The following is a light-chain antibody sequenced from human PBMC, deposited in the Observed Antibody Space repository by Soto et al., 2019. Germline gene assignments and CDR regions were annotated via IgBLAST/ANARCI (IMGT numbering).Light chain of an antibody. CDR3: QQYKSYTT. Sequence: DIPMTQSPSTLSASVGDRVTITCRASQTISSGLAWYQQKPGKAPKVLIYDASTLESGVPSRFSGSGSGTEFTLTTSSLQPDDFATYYCQQYKSYTTFGQGTKVEIK. CDR2: DAS. J-gene: IGKJ1*01. CDR1: QTISSG. V-gene: IGKV1-5*01.